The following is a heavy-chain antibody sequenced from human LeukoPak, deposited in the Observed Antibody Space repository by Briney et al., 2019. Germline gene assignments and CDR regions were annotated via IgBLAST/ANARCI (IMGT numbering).Heavy chain of an antibody. CDR1: GGSITNNYY. D-gene: IGHD4-11*01. Sequence: SETQSLTCTVSGGSITNNYYWAWIRQPPGEGLEWIGSVYHSGITYYTPSLKSRVSISVDTSKNQFSLKVTSVTAADTAVYYCAREWQYQFDYWGQGSLVTVSS. V-gene: IGHV4-38-2*02. CDR3: AREWQYQFDY. J-gene: IGHJ4*02. CDR2: VYHSGIT.